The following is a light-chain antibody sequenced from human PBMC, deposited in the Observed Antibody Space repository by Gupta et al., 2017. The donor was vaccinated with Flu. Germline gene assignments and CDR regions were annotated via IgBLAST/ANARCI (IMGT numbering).Light chain of an antibody. V-gene: IGKV3-20*01. CDR1: QSVSSRS. J-gene: IGKJ4*01. Sequence: EIVFTPSPGTLSLSPGEGATLYCRASQSVSSRSLAWYQQKPGQAPRLLINGASNRATGIPDRFSGSGSGTYFTLTINRLEPEDFAVFYCQQYGSAPFTFGGGTKVEIK. CDR3: QQYGSAPFT. CDR2: GAS.